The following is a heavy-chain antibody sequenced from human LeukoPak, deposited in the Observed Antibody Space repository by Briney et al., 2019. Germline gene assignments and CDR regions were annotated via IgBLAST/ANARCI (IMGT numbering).Heavy chain of an antibody. J-gene: IGHJ4*02. CDR2: IWYDGSNK. CDR3: AKANRFLEWLSPTDY. CDR1: GFTFSSYG. Sequence: PGRPLRLSCAASGFTFSSYGMHWVRQAPGKGLEWVAVIWYDGSNKYYADSVKGRFTISRDNSKNTLYLQMNSLRAEDTAVYYCAKANRFLEWLSPTDYWGQGTLVTVSS. D-gene: IGHD3-3*01. V-gene: IGHV3-33*06.